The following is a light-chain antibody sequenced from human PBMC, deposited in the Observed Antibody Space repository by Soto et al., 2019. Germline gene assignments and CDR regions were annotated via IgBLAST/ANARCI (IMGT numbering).Light chain of an antibody. V-gene: IGKV1-5*03. CDR2: KAS. Sequence: DIQMTQSPYTLPASVGDRVTVTCRASQSIRSWLAWYQEKPGKAPKLQIYKASLLETGVPSRFSGSGSGTEFTLTISSLQTDDFGTYYCQQYNSHPWTFGQGTKVEMK. CDR1: QSIRSW. J-gene: IGKJ1*01. CDR3: QQYNSHPWT.